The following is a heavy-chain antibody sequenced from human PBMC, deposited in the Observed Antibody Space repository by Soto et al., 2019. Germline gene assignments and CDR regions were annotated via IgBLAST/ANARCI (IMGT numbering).Heavy chain of an antibody. J-gene: IGHJ6*03. CDR1: GFTSTNYW. Sequence: EVHLVESGGGLVQPGASLRLSCVASGFTSTNYWMHWFRQAPGKGLVWVPRINPDGSITSHGDSVKGRFTISRDNAKHTLNLQMSRLRAEDTAVYYCARVLRGYYYIDVWGKGTTVTVSS. CDR3: ARVLRGYYYIDV. V-gene: IGHV3-74*01. CDR2: INPDGSIT.